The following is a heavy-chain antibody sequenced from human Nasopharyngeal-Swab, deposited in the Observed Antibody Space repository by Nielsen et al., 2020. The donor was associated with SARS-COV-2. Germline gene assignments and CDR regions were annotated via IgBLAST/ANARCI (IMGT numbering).Heavy chain of an antibody. CDR3: ARVRGRSSSFQGGMDV. V-gene: IGHV1-69*13. Sequence: SVKVSCKASGGTFSSYAISWVRQAPGQGLEWMGGIIPIFGTANYAQKFQGRVTITADESTSTAYMELSGLRSEDTAVYYCARVRGRSSSFQGGMDVWGQGTTVTVSS. CDR1: GGTFSSYA. D-gene: IGHD6-6*01. J-gene: IGHJ6*02. CDR2: IIPIFGTA.